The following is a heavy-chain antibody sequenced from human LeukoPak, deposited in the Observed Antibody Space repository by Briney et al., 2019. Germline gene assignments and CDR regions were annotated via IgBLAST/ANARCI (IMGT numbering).Heavy chain of an antibody. D-gene: IGHD3-10*01. CDR1: GDSVSSNSAA. J-gene: IGHJ6*03. CDR3: ARGAAYYYGSGSYYNGVWYYYYYYMDV. CDR2: TYYRSKWYN. V-gene: IGHV6-1*01. Sequence: SQTLSLACAISGDSVSSNSAAWNWIRQSPSRGLEWLGRTYYRSKWYNDYAVSVKSRITINPDTSKNQFSLQLNSVTPEDTAVYYCARGAAYYYGSGSYYNGVWYYYYYYMDVWGKGTTVTVSS.